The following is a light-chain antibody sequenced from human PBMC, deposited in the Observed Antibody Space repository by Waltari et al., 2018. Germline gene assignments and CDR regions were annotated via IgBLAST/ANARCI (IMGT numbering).Light chain of an antibody. CDR2: DVF. Sequence: IEMTQSPATLSVSPGERATLSCRASQNVGTKLAWYQPKPGLAPRLLIYDVFTRATGIPARFSGSGSGTEFTLTISSLQSEDLALYHCLQYHYWPPWTFGQGTKVEVK. V-gene: IGKV3-15*01. CDR3: LQYHYWPPWT. J-gene: IGKJ1*01. CDR1: QNVGTK.